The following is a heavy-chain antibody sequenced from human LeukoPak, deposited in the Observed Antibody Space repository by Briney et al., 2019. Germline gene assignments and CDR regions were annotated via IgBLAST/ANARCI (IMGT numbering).Heavy chain of an antibody. CDR2: ISSSSSYI. J-gene: IGHJ4*02. CDR3: ARDWGEWESRGIDY. Sequence: GGSLRLSCAASGFTFSSYSMNWVRQAPGKGLEWVSSISSSSSYIYYADSVKGRFTISRDNAKNSLYLQMNSLRAEDTAVYYCARDWGEWESRGIDYWGQGTLVTVSS. CDR1: GFTFSSYS. D-gene: IGHD1-26*01. V-gene: IGHV3-21*01.